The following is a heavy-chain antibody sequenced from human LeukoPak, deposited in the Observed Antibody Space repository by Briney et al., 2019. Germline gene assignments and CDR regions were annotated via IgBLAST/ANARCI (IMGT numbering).Heavy chain of an antibody. CDR1: GGSISSSSSY. J-gene: IGHJ5*02. V-gene: IGHV4-39*07. CDR3: ARGGVVVPAATPASRFLRFDP. Sequence: PSETLSLTCTVSGGSISSSSSYWGWIRQPPGKWLEWIGCIYYSGSTYYNPSLKSRVTISVDTSKNQFSLKLSSVTAADTAVYYCARGGVVVPAATPASRFLRFDPWGQGTLVTVSS. CDR2: IYYSGST. D-gene: IGHD2-2*02.